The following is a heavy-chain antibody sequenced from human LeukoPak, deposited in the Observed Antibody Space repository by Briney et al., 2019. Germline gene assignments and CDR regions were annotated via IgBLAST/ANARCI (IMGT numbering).Heavy chain of an antibody. Sequence: GGSLRLSCAASGFTFSSFWMNWVRQAPGKGLEWVALISYDKNNKYYADSVKGRFTISRDNSKNTLFVQMNSLRTEDTAVYYCARSGVQWQWLLTYDAFDIWGQGTMVTVSS. CDR2: ISYDKNNK. J-gene: IGHJ3*02. CDR3: ARSGVQWQWLLTYDAFDI. CDR1: GFTFSSFW. D-gene: IGHD6-19*01. V-gene: IGHV3-30-3*01.